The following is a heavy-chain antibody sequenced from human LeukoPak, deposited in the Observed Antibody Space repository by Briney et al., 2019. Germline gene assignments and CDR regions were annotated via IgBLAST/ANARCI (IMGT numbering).Heavy chain of an antibody. D-gene: IGHD2-8*01. CDR2: TYYRGTT. V-gene: IGHV4-39*07. Sequence: MTSETLSLTCTVSGASISSTSYYWGWIRQPPGKGLEWIGSTYYRGTTYYNPSLKSRVTISVDTSKNQFSLKLSSVTAADTAVYYCARVIGCTNGVCINWFDPWGQGTLVTVSS. J-gene: IGHJ5*02. CDR3: ARVIGCTNGVCINWFDP. CDR1: GASISSTSYY.